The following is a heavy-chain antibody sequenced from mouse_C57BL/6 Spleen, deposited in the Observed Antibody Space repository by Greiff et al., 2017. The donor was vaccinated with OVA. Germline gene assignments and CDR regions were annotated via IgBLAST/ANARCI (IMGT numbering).Heavy chain of an antibody. J-gene: IGHJ4*01. CDR3: ARHVFYYYGSTYYYAMDY. Sequence: EVQRVESGGGLVQPGGSLKLSCAASGFTFSDYYMYWVRQTPEKRLEWVAYISNGGGSTYYPDTVKGRFTISRDNAKNTLYLQMSRLKSEDTAMYYCARHVFYYYGSTYYYAMDYWGQGTSVTVSS. CDR1: GFTFSDYY. V-gene: IGHV5-12*01. D-gene: IGHD1-1*01. CDR2: ISNGGGST.